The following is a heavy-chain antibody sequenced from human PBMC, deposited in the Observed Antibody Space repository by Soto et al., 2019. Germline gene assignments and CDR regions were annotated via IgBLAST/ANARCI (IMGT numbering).Heavy chain of an antibody. V-gene: IGHV1-3*01. J-gene: IGHJ5*02. Sequence: ASVNVSCKASGYTFTSYAMHWVRQAPGQRLEWMGWINAGNGNTKYSQKFQGRVTITRDTSASTAYMELSGLRSEDTAVYYCARERYYDSSGYPNCFDPWGQGTLVTVSS. CDR2: INAGNGNT. D-gene: IGHD3-22*01. CDR1: GYTFTSYA. CDR3: ARERYYDSSGYPNCFDP.